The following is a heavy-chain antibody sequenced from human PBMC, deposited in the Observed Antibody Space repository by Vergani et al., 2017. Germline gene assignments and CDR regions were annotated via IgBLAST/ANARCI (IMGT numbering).Heavy chain of an antibody. D-gene: IGHD3-22*01. V-gene: IGHV3-23*01. CDR3: AKDLCVHYYESRDAFDI. Sequence: EVQLLESGGGLVQPGGSLRLSCAASGFTFSSYAMSWVRQAPGKGLEWVSAISGSGGSQYYADSVKGRFTITRDNSKNTLYLQMNSLRAEDTAVYYCAKDLCVHYYESRDAFDIWGQGTMVTVSS. J-gene: IGHJ3*02. CDR1: GFTFSSYA. CDR2: ISGSGGSQ.